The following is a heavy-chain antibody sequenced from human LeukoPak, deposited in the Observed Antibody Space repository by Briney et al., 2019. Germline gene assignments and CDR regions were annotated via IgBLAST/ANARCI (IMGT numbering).Heavy chain of an antibody. J-gene: IGHJ4*02. Sequence: GGTLRLSCAASGFTFSSYDMSWVRQAPGKGLEWVSAISGSGGSTYYADSVKGRFTISRDNSKNTLYLQMNSLRAEDTAVYYCMALGTMVQNWGQGTLVTVSS. D-gene: IGHD3-10*01. CDR1: GFTFSSYD. CDR3: MALGTMVQN. CDR2: ISGSGGST. V-gene: IGHV3-23*01.